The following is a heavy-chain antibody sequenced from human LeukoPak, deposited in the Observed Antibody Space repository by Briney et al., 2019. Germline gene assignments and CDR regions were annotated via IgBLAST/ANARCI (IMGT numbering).Heavy chain of an antibody. CDR1: GYSISSGYY. D-gene: IGHD4-23*01. J-gene: IGHJ4*02. CDR3: ARGLRRSNFDY. V-gene: IGHV4-38-2*02. CDR2: IYHSGST. Sequence: KSSETLSLTCTVSGYSISSGYYWGWIRQPPGKGLEWIGSIYHSGSTYYNPSLKSRVTISVDTSKNQFSLKLSSVTAADTAVYYCARGLRRSNFDYWGQGTLVTVSS.